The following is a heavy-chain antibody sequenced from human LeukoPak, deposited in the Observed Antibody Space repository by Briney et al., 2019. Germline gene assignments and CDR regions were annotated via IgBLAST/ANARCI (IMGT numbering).Heavy chain of an antibody. Sequence: GGSLRLSCAASGFTVSSNYMSWVRQAPGKGLEWVSVIYSGGSTYYADSVKGRFTISRDNSKNTLYLQMNSLRAEDTAVYYCARDIVVAEYYYYYGMDVWGQGTTVTVSS. CDR1: GFTVSSNY. J-gene: IGHJ6*02. D-gene: IGHD1-26*01. V-gene: IGHV3-66*01. CDR3: ARDIVVAEYYYYYGMDV. CDR2: IYSGGST.